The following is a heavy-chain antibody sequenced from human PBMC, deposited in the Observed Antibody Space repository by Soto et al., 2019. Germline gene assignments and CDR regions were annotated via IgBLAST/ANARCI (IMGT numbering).Heavy chain of an antibody. V-gene: IGHV1-69*13. CDR1: GGTFSSYA. CDR2: IIPIFGTA. Sequence: SVKVSCKASGGTFSSYAISWVRQAPGQGLEWMGGIIPIFGTANYAQKFQGRVTITADESTSTAYMELSSLRSEDTAVYYCARDPRAWFDGFDPWGQGTLVTVSS. J-gene: IGHJ5*02. CDR3: ARDPRAWFDGFDP. D-gene: IGHD6-19*01.